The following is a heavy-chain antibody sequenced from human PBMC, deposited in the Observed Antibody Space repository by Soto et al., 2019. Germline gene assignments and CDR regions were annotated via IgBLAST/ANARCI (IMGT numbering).Heavy chain of an antibody. D-gene: IGHD6-25*01. V-gene: IGHV4-34*01. J-gene: IGHJ5*02. CDR3: AGGPYSSAAGTSWFAP. CDR1: GGSFSGYY. Sequence: QVQLQQWGAGLLKPSETLSLTCAVYGGSFSGYYWSWIRQPPGKGLEWIGEINHSGSTNYNPSLKSRVTISVDTAKEQFSLKLSAVTAAETAVYYCAGGPYSSAAGTSWFAPWGQGTLVTVSS. CDR2: INHSGST.